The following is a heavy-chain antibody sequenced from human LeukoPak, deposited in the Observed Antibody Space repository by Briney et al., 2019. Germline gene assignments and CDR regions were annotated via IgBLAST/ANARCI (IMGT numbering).Heavy chain of an antibody. V-gene: IGHV3-7*01. Sequence: GGSLRLSCAASGFTFSNNWMTWVRQAPGKGLEWVASVKKDESEKYYVDSVKGRFTISRDNAKNSLYLQMNSLRVEDTAVYYCARDPTHYLRYGYFDYWGQGILVTVSS. D-gene: IGHD3-9*01. CDR3: ARDPTHYLRYGYFDY. CDR2: VKKDESEK. CDR1: GFTFSNNW. J-gene: IGHJ4*02.